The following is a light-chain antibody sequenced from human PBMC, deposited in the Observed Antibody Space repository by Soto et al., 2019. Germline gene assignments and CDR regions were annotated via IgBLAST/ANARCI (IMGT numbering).Light chain of an antibody. J-gene: IGLJ2*01. CDR2: NNN. CDR1: SSNIGSDS. Sequence: QSVLTQAPSASGTPGQRVTISCSGSSSNIGSDSVNWYQQLPGTAPKLLIYNNNQRPSGVPDRFSGSKSGTSASLAISGLQSEDVADYYCAAWDDSLNGVVFGGGTKLTVL. CDR3: AAWDDSLNGVV. V-gene: IGLV1-44*01.